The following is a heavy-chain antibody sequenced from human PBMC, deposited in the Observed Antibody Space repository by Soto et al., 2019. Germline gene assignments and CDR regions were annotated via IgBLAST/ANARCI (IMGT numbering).Heavy chain of an antibody. CDR3: ARVGPAHLFPLYCSSTSCSYYFDY. CDR2: INHSGST. J-gene: IGHJ4*02. D-gene: IGHD2-2*01. CDR1: GGSFSGYY. Sequence: PSETLSLTCAVYGGSFSGYYWSWIRQPPGKGLEWIGEINHSGSTSYNPSLKSRVTISVDTSKNQFSLKLSSVTAADTAVYYCARVGPAHLFPLYCSSTSCSYYFDYWGQGTLVTVSS. V-gene: IGHV4-34*01.